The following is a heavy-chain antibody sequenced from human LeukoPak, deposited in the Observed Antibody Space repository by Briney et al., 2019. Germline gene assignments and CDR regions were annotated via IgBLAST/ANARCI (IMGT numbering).Heavy chain of an antibody. D-gene: IGHD3-22*01. CDR3: ARTVQWLLNYYFDY. CDR1: GGSLSSYY. CDR2: VYYRGGP. J-gene: IGHJ4*02. V-gene: IGHV4-59*12. Sequence: PSETLSLTRTVSGGSLSSYYWSWIRQSPGKGLEWVGFVYYRGGPNYNPSLKHRHTISEDTSKNKLSLKLPPVTAADTAVYYCARTVQWLLNYYFDYWGQGTLVTVSS.